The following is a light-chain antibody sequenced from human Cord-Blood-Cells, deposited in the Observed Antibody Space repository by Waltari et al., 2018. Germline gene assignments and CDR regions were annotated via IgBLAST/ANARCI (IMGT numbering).Light chain of an antibody. Sequence: QSALTQPASVSGSPGQSITISCTGTSSDVGSYNLVSCYQQHPGKAPKLMIYEGSKRHSGVCNCCSGCKSGNTASLTISGLQAEDEADYYCCSYAGSSTWVFGGGTKLTVL. CDR1: SSDVGSYNL. CDR3: CSYAGSSTWV. V-gene: IGLV2-23*01. J-gene: IGLJ3*02. CDR2: EGS.